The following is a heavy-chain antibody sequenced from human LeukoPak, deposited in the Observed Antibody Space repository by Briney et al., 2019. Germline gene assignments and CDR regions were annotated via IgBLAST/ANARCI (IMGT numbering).Heavy chain of an antibody. CDR3: ARVGDDYGDYYFDY. CDR1: GGSLSGYY. Sequence: PSETLSLTCTVYGGSLSGYYWSWIRQHPGKGREWIGYIYYSGSTYYNPSLKSRVTISVDTSKNQFSLKLSSVTAADTAVYYCARVGDDYGDYYFDYWGQGTLVTVSS. CDR2: IYYSGST. D-gene: IGHD4-17*01. V-gene: IGHV4-31*03. J-gene: IGHJ4*02.